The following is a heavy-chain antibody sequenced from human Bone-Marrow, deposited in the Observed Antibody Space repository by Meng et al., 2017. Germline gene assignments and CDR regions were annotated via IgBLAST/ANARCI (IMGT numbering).Heavy chain of an antibody. D-gene: IGHD1-26*01. CDR2: INHSGSS. CDR3: ARGRRLVGATFRLFDY. V-gene: IGHV4-34*01. CDR1: GGSFSGYY. J-gene: IGHJ4*02. Sequence: QVQLQQCGAGLLQPSEALSLTCAVSGGSFSGYYWTWIRQPPGKGLEWIGEINHSGSSNYNPSLKSRVTLSADTPERQFSLKLSSVTAADTAVYYCARGRRLVGATFRLFDYWGQGTLVTVSS.